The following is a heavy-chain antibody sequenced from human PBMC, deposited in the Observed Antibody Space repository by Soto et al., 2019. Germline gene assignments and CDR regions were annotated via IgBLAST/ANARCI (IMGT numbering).Heavy chain of an antibody. CDR1: GFTFSSHW. Sequence: QLAESGGGLVQPGESLTLTCAASGFTFSSHWINWIRQTPGRGLEWLAVIKQDGSEKYYVDSVKGRFTVSRDNARNSAYLQINSLRVDDTAVYYCARDWYMDSWGQGTLVTVSS. V-gene: IGHV3-7*04. D-gene: IGHD1-20*01. CDR2: IKQDGSEK. J-gene: IGHJ5*01. CDR3: ARDWYMDS.